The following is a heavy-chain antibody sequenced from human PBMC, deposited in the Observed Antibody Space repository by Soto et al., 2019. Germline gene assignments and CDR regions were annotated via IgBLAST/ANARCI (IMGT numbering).Heavy chain of an antibody. D-gene: IGHD2-2*01. J-gene: IGHJ4*02. CDR1: GFTFSSFW. V-gene: IGHV3-74*01. Sequence: GGSLRLSCAASGFTFSSFWMHWVRQAPGEGLVWVSRINSDGSNTNYADSVKGRFTISRDNAKNTLYLQMNSLRAEDTAVYYCARGGVPAAMSYWGQGTLVNVSS. CDR3: ARGGVPAAMSY. CDR2: INSDGSNT.